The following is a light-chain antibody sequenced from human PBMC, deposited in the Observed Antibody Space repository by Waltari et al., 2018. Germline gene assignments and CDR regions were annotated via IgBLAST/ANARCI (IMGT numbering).Light chain of an antibody. CDR1: RIRRYY. V-gene: IGLV3-19*01. CDR2: GKN. J-gene: IGLJ2*01. CDR3: NSRDSSGLVV. Sequence: SSELTQDPAVSVALGQTVRITCQGDRIRRYYGSWYQQKPGQAPVLVLYGKNNRPSGIPNRFSGSSSGDTTSLTITGAQAEDEAAYYCNSRDSSGLVVFGGGTKLTVL.